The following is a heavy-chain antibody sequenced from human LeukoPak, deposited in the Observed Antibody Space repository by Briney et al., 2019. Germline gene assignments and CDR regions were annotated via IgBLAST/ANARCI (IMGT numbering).Heavy chain of an antibody. V-gene: IGHV1-69*13. D-gene: IGHD3-16*01. CDR1: GGTFSSYA. Sequence: ASVKVSCKASGGTFSSYAISWVRQAPGQGLEWMGGIIPIFGTANYAQKFQGRVTITADESTNTAYMELSSLRSEDTAVYYWAREGGTRPFDYWGQGTLVTVSS. CDR2: IIPIFGTA. J-gene: IGHJ4*02. CDR3: AREGGTRPFDY.